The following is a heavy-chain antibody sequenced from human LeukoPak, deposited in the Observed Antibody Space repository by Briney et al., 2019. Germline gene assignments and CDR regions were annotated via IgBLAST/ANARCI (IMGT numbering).Heavy chain of an antibody. D-gene: IGHD2-15*01. CDR2: INPNSGGT. J-gene: IGHJ4*02. Sequence: ASVKVPCKASGYSFSDFYMHWVRQAPGQGLEWMGWINPNSGGTDYAQKFQGRVTMTRDTSISTAYMALSSLRSDDTAVYYCARVRSVVGGTIGYWGQGTLVTVSS. V-gene: IGHV1-2*02. CDR3: ARVRSVVGGTIGY. CDR1: GYSFSDFY.